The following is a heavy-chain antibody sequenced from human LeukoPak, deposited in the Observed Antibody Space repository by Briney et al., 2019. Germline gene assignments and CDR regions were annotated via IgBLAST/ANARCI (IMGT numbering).Heavy chain of an antibody. J-gene: IGHJ4*02. CDR1: GGSISSYS. Sequence: SETLSLTCTVSGGSISSYSWNWIRQSPGKGLEWIGRVYHCGSINYNPSLKSRVTISVDTSKNQFSLNLSSVTAADTAVYYCVSSYGGYVLDYWGQGTLVIVSS. V-gene: IGHV4-59*01. D-gene: IGHD5-12*01. CDR2: VYHCGSI. CDR3: VSSYGGYVLDY.